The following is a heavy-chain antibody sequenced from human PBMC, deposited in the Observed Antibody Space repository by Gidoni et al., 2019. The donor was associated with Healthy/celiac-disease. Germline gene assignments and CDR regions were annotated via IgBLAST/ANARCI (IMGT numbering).Heavy chain of an antibody. D-gene: IGHD3-3*01. Sequence: QVTLRESGPALVKPTQTLTLTRTFSGFSLSTSGMCVSWIRQPPGKALEWLALIDWDDDKYYSTSLKTRLTISKDTSKNQVVLTMTNMDPVDTATYYCARSSGDDFWSGYYGGAWFDPWGQGTLVTVSS. CDR2: IDWDDDK. V-gene: IGHV2-70*01. J-gene: IGHJ5*02. CDR1: GFSLSTSGMC. CDR3: ARSSGDDFWSGYYGGAWFDP.